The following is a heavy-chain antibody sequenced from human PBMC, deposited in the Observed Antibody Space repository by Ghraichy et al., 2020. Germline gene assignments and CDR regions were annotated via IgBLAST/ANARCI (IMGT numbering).Heavy chain of an antibody. CDR2: MNPNSGNT. J-gene: IGHJ6*02. Sequence: ASVKVSCKASGYTFTSYDINWVRQATGQGLEWMGWMNPNSGNTGYAQKFQGRVTMTRNTSISTAYMELSSLRSEDTAVYYCARRPEQWLRESDYYYGMDVWGQGTTVTVSS. CDR3: ARRPEQWLRESDYYYGMDV. V-gene: IGHV1-8*01. CDR1: GYTFTSYD. D-gene: IGHD6-19*01.